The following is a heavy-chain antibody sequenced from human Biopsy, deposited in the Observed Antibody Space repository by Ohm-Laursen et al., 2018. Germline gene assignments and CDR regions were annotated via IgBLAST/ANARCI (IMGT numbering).Heavy chain of an antibody. CDR3: ARDPLNGHKHFDY. CDR1: SYTFTDYN. D-gene: IGHD2-8*01. CDR2: INCKTGAT. Sequence: SVKVSCNASSYTFTDYNIHWMRQAPGHGLEWLGYINCKTGATNYAQKFQGTVTMTRDTSISTAYLALGSLRSADAAIYYCARDPLNGHKHFDYWGQGSLVTASS. J-gene: IGHJ4*02. V-gene: IGHV1-2*02.